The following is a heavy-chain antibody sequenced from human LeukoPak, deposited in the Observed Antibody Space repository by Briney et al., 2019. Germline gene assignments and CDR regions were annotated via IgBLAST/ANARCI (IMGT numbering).Heavy chain of an antibody. J-gene: IGHJ4*02. V-gene: IGHV4-4*07. CDR2: IYTSGST. CDR1: GGSIGNYY. D-gene: IGHD3-10*01. Sequence: SETLSLTCTVSGGSIGNYYWTWIRQPAGEGLEWIGRIYTSGSTNYNPSLKSRVTMSLDTSKNQFSLKLSSVTAADTAVYYCAREAGVRGARGFDFWGQGTLVTVSS. CDR3: AREAGVRGARGFDF.